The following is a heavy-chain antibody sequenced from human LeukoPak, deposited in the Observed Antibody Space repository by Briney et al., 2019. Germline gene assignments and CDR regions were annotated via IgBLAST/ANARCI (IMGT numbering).Heavy chain of an antibody. CDR3: AREGATAMVIGADY. D-gene: IGHD5-18*01. Sequence: TPSETLSLTCTVSGGSISSYYWSWIRQPPGKGLEWIGYIYYSGSTNYNPSLKSRVTISVDTSKNQFSLKLSSVTAADTAVYYCAREGATAMVIGADYWGQGTLVTVSS. CDR1: GGSISSYY. J-gene: IGHJ4*02. V-gene: IGHV4-59*01. CDR2: IYYSGST.